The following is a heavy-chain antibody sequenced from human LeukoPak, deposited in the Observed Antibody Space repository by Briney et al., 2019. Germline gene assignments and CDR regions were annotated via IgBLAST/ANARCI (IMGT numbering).Heavy chain of an antibody. J-gene: IGHJ4*02. CDR2: IYPGDSDT. CDR1: GYSFTSYW. V-gene: IGHV5-51*01. CDR3: ARTYVWGSYRPYYFDY. Sequence: GESLKISCKGPGYSFTSYWIGWVRQMPGKGLEWIGIIYPGDSDTRYSPSFQGQVTISADKSISTAYLQWSSLKASDTAMYYCARTYVWGSYRPYYFDYWGQGTLVTVSS. D-gene: IGHD3-16*02.